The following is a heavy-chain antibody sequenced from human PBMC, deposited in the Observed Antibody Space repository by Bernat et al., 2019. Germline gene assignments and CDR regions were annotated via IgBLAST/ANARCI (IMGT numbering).Heavy chain of an antibody. V-gene: IGHV3-30-3*01. J-gene: IGHJ4*02. Sequence: QVQLVESGGGEVQPGNSLGLSCAASGFTFNTYAMHWVRQAPGKGLEWVALISYDGSTQYYADSVKGRFTISRDNSKNTLYLQMSGLRPEDTAVYYCARNGGSWALATYFDYWGQGTLVTVSS. D-gene: IGHD2-15*01. CDR3: ARNGGSWALATYFDY. CDR2: ISYDGSTQ. CDR1: GFTFNTYA.